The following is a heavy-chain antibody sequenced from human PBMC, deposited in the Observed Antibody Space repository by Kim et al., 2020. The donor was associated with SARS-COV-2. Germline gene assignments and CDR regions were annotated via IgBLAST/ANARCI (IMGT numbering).Heavy chain of an antibody. CDR3: AREGITMVRGVVDC. J-gene: IGHJ4*02. CDR1: GFTFSSYA. CDR2: ISYDGSNK. Sequence: GGSLRLSCAASGFTFSSYAMHWVRQAPGKGLEWVAVISYDGSNKYYADSVKGRFTISRDNSKNTLYLQMNSLKAEDTAVYYCAREGITMVRGVVDCWGQGTLVTVSS. V-gene: IGHV3-30-3*01. D-gene: IGHD3-10*01.